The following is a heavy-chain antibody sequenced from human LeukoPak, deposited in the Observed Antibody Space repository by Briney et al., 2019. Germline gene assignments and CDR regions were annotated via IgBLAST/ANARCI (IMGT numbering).Heavy chain of an antibody. CDR3: ATRGAAGYYNY. J-gene: IGHJ4*02. V-gene: IGHV4-59*01. Sequence: SETLSLTCTVSGGSISSYYWSWIRQPPGKGLEWIGYIYYSGSTNYNPSLKSRVTISVDTSKNQFSLKLSSVTAADTAVYYCATRGAAGYYNYRGQGTLVTVSS. CDR1: GGSISSYY. CDR2: IYYSGST. D-gene: IGHD3-9*01.